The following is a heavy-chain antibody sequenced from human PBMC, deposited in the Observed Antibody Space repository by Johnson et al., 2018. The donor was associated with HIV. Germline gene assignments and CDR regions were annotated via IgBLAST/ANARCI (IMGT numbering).Heavy chain of an antibody. D-gene: IGHD1-26*01. V-gene: IGHV3-74*01. CDR2: INSDGSST. Sequence: VQLVESGGGVVQPGRSLRLSCAASGFTFSSYWMHWVRQAPGKGLVWVSRINSDGSSTSYADSVKGRFTISSDNAKNTLHLQMNSLRAEDTAVYYCAKDDRELDAFDIWGQGTMVTVSS. J-gene: IGHJ3*02. CDR1: GFTFSSYW. CDR3: AKDDRELDAFDI.